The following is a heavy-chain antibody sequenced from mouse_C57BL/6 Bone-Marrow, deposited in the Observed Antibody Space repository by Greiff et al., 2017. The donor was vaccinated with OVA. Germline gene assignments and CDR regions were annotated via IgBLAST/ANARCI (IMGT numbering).Heavy chain of an antibody. J-gene: IGHJ2*01. V-gene: IGHV14-4*01. Sequence: VQLQQSGAELVRPGASVKLSCTASGFNIKDDYMHWVKQRPEQGLEWIGWIDPENGDTEYASKFQGKATITADTSSNTAYLQISSLTAEDTAVYYCTSYGNFDDWGQGTTLTVSS. CDR3: TSYGNFDD. CDR1: GFNIKDDY. CDR2: IDPENGDT. D-gene: IGHD2-1*01.